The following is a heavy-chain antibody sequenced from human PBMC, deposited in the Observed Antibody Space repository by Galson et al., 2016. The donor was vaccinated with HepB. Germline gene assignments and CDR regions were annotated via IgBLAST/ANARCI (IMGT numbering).Heavy chain of an antibody. Sequence: ETLSLTCTVSGGSISSRSYYWGWIRQPPGKGLEWIGSVYYSGSTYYNPSLKSRVTLSVDTSKNQFSLKLSSVTAADTAVYLCARHRTDGDYFDYWGQGTLVTVSS. CDR2: VYYSGST. D-gene: IGHD4-17*01. J-gene: IGHJ4*02. CDR1: GGSISSRSYY. CDR3: ARHRTDGDYFDY. V-gene: IGHV4-39*01.